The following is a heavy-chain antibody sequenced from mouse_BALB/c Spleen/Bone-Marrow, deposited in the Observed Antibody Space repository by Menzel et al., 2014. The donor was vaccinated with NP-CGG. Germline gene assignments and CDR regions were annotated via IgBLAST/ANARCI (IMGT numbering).Heavy chain of an antibody. CDR1: GFTFSSFG. Sequence: EVKLVESGGGLVQPGGSRKLSCAASGFTFSSFGMHWVRQAPEKGLEWVAYISGGSSTIYYADTVRGRFTISRDNPKNTLFLQMTSLRSEDTAMYYCARSYYGSSYYFDYWGQGTTLTVSS. J-gene: IGHJ2*01. D-gene: IGHD1-1*01. CDR2: ISGGSSTI. CDR3: ARSYYGSSYYFDY. V-gene: IGHV5-17*02.